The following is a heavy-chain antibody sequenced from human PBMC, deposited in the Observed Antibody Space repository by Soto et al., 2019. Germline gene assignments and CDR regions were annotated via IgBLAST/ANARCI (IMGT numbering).Heavy chain of an antibody. Sequence: GGSLRLSCAASGFTFSSYAMSWVRQAPGKGLEWVSAISGSGGSTYYADSVKGRFTISRDNSKNTLYLQMNSLRAEDTAVYYCAKDTANYYDSSGYFDYWGQGTPVTVSS. CDR2: ISGSGGST. D-gene: IGHD3-22*01. J-gene: IGHJ4*02. V-gene: IGHV3-23*01. CDR3: AKDTANYYDSSGYFDY. CDR1: GFTFSSYA.